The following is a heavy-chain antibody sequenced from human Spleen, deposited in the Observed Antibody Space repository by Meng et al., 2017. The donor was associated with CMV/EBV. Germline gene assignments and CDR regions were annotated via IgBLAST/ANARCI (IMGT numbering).Heavy chain of an antibody. CDR1: GYTFFTYG. Sequence: ASVKVSCKASGYTFFTYGVSWVRQAPGQGLEWMGWISGYNGNTNYAQKLQDRVTMTTDTSTSTAYMELRSLRSDDTAVYYCARGLGCSSASCNYYYGLDVWGQGTTVTVSS. CDR3: ARGLGCSSASCNYYYGLDV. V-gene: IGHV1-18*01. J-gene: IGHJ6*02. D-gene: IGHD2-2*01. CDR2: ISGYNGNT.